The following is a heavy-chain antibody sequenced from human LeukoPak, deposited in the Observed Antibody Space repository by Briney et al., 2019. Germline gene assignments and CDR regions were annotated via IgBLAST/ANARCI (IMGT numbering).Heavy chain of an antibody. CDR1: GGSISSSAYH. Sequence: SETLSLTCTVSGGSISSSAYHWGWIRQPPGKGLEWIGSIHNSGSTYYNPSLKSRVTISVRTSKNQFSLKLSSVTAADTAVYFCARGPYSYDSSGAFDIWGQGTMVTVSS. J-gene: IGHJ3*02. CDR3: ARGPYSYDSSGAFDI. D-gene: IGHD3-22*01. V-gene: IGHV4-39*01. CDR2: IHNSGST.